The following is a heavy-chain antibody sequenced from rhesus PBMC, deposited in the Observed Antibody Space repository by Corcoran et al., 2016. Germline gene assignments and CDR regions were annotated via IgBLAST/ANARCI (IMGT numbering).Heavy chain of an antibody. CDR2: IYYAVSKK. Sequence: EVQLVASGGGLVQPGGSLRLSCAASGFTFSSYGMHWVRQAPGKGMEWVAVIYYAVSKKYSAYSVKYRFPISRDNSKNMLYLQMNSLKLGDTAVYYCAREAGGYCSGGVCYANYWGQGVLVTVSS. J-gene: IGHJ4*01. CDR3: AREAGGYCSGGVCYANY. CDR1: GFTFSSYG. V-gene: IGHV3-54*02. D-gene: IGHD2-8*01.